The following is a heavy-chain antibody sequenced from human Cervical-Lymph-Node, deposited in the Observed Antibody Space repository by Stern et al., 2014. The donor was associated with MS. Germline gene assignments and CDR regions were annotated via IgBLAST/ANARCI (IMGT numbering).Heavy chain of an antibody. V-gene: IGHV4-59*08. CDR2: SYYWGC. Sequence: QVQLQESGPGLVKPSETLSLTCTVSGGSISSSSYYWGCYNPSLKSRVTISVDTSKNQFSLKLSSVTAADTAVYYCARHYSGSYMTFGAFDIWGQGTMVTVSS. CDR1: GG. J-gene: IGHJ3*02. D-gene: IGHD1-26*01. CDR3: ARHYSGSYMTFGAFDI.